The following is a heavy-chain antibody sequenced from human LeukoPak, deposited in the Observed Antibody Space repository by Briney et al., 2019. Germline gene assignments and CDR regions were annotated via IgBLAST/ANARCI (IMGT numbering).Heavy chain of an antibody. Sequence: SETLSLTCAVYGGSFSGYYWSWIRQRPGKGLEWIGEINHSGSTNYNPSLKSRVTISVDTSKNQFSLKLSSVTAADTAVYYCARSRYCSGGSCYREAEYFQHWGQGTLVTVSS. CDR2: INHSGST. V-gene: IGHV4-34*01. CDR3: ARSRYCSGGSCYREAEYFQH. D-gene: IGHD2-15*01. CDR1: GGSFSGYY. J-gene: IGHJ1*01.